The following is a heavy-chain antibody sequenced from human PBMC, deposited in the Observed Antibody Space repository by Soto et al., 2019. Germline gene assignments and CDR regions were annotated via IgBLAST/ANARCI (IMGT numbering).Heavy chain of an antibody. V-gene: IGHV3-23*01. CDR2: ISGSGGST. CDR1: GFTFSSYA. J-gene: IGHJ3*02. CDR3: AKDLGQWLANDAFDI. D-gene: IGHD6-19*01. Sequence: GGSLRLSCAASGFTFSSYAMSWVRQAPGKGLEWVSAISGSGGSTYYADSVKGRFTISRDNSKNTQYLQMNSLRAEDTAVYYCAKDLGQWLANDAFDIWGQGTMVTVSS.